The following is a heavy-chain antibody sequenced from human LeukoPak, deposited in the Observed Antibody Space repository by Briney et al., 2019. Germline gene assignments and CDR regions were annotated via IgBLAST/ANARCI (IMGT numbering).Heavy chain of an antibody. CDR2: IMPIFGSA. J-gene: IGHJ6*03. CDR1: GGSFSNYV. CDR3: VRDSTWAMDV. D-gene: IGHD1-26*01. V-gene: IGHV1-69*01. Sequence: GSSVKVSCKASGGSFSNYVINWVRQAPGQGLEWMGGIMPIFGSAKYAQKFQGRVTITAEESTNTAYMELRSLRSDDTAVYYCVRDSTWAMDVWGKGTTVTVSS.